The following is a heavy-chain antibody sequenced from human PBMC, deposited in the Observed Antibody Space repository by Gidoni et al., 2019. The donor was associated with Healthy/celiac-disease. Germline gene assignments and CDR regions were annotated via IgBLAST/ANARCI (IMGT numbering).Heavy chain of an antibody. V-gene: IGHV4-39*01. J-gene: IGHJ6*02. D-gene: IGHD3-16*01. CDR1: GGSISRRSYY. Sequence: QLQLQESGPGLVKPSETLSLTCTVPGGSISRRSYYWGWIRQPPGKGLGWIGSIYYSGSTYDNPSLKSRVTISVDTSKNQFSLKLSSVTAADTAVYYCARLRGGFQPAGYGMDVWGQGTTVTVSS. CDR3: ARLRGGFQPAGYGMDV. CDR2: IYYSGST.